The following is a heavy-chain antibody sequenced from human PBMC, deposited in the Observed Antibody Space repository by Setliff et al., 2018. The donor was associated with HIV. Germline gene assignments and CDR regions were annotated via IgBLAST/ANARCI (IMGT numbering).Heavy chain of an antibody. J-gene: IGHJ4*02. CDR3: TRESGRSWEHLYYFDY. D-gene: IGHD1-26*01. V-gene: IGHV3-49*04. CDR2: IRAKAYGEAT. Sequence: GGSLRLSCVTSGFTFGDYAMSWVRQAPGKGLEWVGFIRAKAYGEATGYAASVKGRFTISRDDSKSIAYLQMNSLKSEDTGVYYCTRESGRSWEHLYYFDYWGQGTLVTVSS. CDR1: GFTFGDYA.